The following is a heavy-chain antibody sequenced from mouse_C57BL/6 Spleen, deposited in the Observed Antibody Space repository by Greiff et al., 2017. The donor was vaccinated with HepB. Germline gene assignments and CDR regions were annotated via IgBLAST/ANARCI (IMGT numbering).Heavy chain of an antibody. CDR2: IDPSDSYT. CDR1: GYTFTSYW. Sequence: QLQQPGAELVKPGASVKLSCKASGYTFTSYWMQWVKQRPGQGLEWIGEIDPSDSYTNYNQKFKGKATLTVDTSSSTAYMQLSSLTSEDSAVYYCARSGAYHDYWGQGTTLTVSS. CDR3: ARSGAYHDY. D-gene: IGHD2-10*01. V-gene: IGHV1-50*01. J-gene: IGHJ2*01.